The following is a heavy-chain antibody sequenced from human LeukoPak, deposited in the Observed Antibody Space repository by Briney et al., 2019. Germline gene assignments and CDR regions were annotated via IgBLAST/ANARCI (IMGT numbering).Heavy chain of an antibody. CDR1: GFAFHSYA. CDR3: ASASSHRIAAGGDY. CDR2: ISGSGESA. V-gene: IGHV3-23*01. Sequence: PGGSLRLSCAGSGFAFHSYAMSWVRQAPGKGLEWGSGISGSGESAYYRDSVKGRFSVSRDNSKNTVDLQMNSLRAEDTAVYYCASASSHRIAAGGDYWGQGTLVTVSS. J-gene: IGHJ4*02. D-gene: IGHD6-13*01.